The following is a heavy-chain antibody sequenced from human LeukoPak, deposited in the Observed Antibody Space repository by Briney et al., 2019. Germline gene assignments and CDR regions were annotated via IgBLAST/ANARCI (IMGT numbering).Heavy chain of an antibody. D-gene: IGHD3-3*01. J-gene: IGHJ6*02. Sequence: SETLSLTCTVSGGSMSSYYWSWIRQPPGKGLEWIGYIFYSGSPNYNPSRKSRVTISVDTSKNQFSLKLSSVTAADTAVYYCARRDYDFWSGYYPGYYGMDVWGQGTTVTVSS. CDR3: ARRDYDFWSGYYPGYYGMDV. CDR1: GGSMSSYY. CDR2: IFYSGSP. V-gene: IGHV4-59*08.